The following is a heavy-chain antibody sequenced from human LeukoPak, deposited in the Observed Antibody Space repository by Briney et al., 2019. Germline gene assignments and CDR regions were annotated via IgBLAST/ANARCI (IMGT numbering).Heavy chain of an antibody. Sequence: PGRSLRLSCAASGFTFSSYGMHWVRQAPGKGLEWVAVISYDGSNKYYADSVKGRFTISRDNSKNTLYLQMNSLRAEDTAVYYCAKDDLWELRGFDYWGQGTLVTVSP. J-gene: IGHJ4*02. D-gene: IGHD1-26*01. V-gene: IGHV3-30*18. CDR3: AKDDLWELRGFDY. CDR1: GFTFSSYG. CDR2: ISYDGSNK.